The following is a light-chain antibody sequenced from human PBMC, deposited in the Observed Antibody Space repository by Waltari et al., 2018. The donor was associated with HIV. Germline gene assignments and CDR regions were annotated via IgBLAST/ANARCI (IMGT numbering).Light chain of an antibody. CDR1: QSISSW. CDR3: QQYNSYPYT. Sequence: DIQMIQSPSTLSASVGDRVTITCRASQSISSWLAWYQQQPGKAPKLLIYKASNLESGVPSRFSGSGSGTEFTLTIISLQPDDFATYYCQQYNSYPYTFGQGTKLEIK. V-gene: IGKV1-5*03. CDR2: KAS. J-gene: IGKJ2*01.